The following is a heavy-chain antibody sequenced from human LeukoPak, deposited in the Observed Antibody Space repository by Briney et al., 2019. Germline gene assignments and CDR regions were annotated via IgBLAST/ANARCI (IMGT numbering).Heavy chain of an antibody. D-gene: IGHD1-7*01. Sequence: SETLSLTCTVSGGSVSSGSYYWSWIRQPPGKGLEWIGYIYYSGSTNYNPSLKSRVTISVDTSKNQFSLKLRSVTAADTAVYYCARVPGGGTAANWGQGTMVTVSP. CDR2: IYYSGST. CDR1: GGSVSSGSYY. CDR3: ARVPGGGTAAN. J-gene: IGHJ3*01. V-gene: IGHV4-61*01.